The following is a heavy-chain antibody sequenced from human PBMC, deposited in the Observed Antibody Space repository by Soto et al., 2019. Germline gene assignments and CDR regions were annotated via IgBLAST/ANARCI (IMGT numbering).Heavy chain of an antibody. CDR3: ARDSEKLRYFDWATSLGSYYYYGMDV. Sequence: PSETLSLTCTVSGGSISSYYWSWIRQPPGKGLEWIGYIYYNGSNNYNPSLKSRVTLSVDTSKNQFSLKLSSVTAADTAVYYCARDSEKLRYFDWATSLGSYYYYGMDVWGQGTTVTVS. D-gene: IGHD3-9*01. J-gene: IGHJ6*02. V-gene: IGHV4-59*01. CDR1: GGSISSYY. CDR2: IYYNGSN.